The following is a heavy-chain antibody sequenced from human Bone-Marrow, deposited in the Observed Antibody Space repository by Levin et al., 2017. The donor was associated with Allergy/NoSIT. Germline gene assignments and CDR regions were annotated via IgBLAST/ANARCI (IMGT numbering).Heavy chain of an antibody. Sequence: LSLTCAASGFTFSSYAMTWVRQAPGKGLEWVSTVTGGTATTHYADSVKGRFTISRDNSKNSVYLQMNSLRAGDTAIYYCAKEPWFDSWGQGTLVTVSS. CDR3: AKEPWFDS. CDR2: VTGGTATT. J-gene: IGHJ5*01. CDR1: GFTFSSYA. V-gene: IGHV3-23*01.